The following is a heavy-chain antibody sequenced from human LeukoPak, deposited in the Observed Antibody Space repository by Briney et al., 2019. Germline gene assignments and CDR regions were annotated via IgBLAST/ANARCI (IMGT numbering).Heavy chain of an antibody. D-gene: IGHD4-17*01. CDR3: ATMTTVTTNNWFDP. J-gene: IGHJ5*02. CDR1: GFTFSSYS. Sequence: PGGSLRLSCAASGFTFSSYSMNWVRQAPGKGLEWVSSISSSGSYIYYADSVKGRFTISRDNAKNSLYLQMNSLRAEDTAVYYCATMTTVTTNNWFDPWGQGTLVTVSS. CDR2: ISSSGSYI. V-gene: IGHV3-21*01.